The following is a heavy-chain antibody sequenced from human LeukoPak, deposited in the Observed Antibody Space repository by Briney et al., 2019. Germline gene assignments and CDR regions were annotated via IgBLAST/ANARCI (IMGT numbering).Heavy chain of an antibody. CDR1: GGSISGYY. CDR3: ARAFTPSYYYYYMDV. Sequence: SETLSLTCTVSGGSISGYYWSWVRQSPEKGLESIGFIYSTGSTSYNPSLKSRVTISIDTSQNQFSLRLTSVTAADTAVYYCARAFTPSYYYYYMDVWGKGTTVTVSS. CDR2: IYSTGST. V-gene: IGHV4-59*01. D-gene: IGHD3-16*01. J-gene: IGHJ6*03.